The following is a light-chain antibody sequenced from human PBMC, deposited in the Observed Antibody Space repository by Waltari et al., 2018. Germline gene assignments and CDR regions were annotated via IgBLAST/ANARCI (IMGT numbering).Light chain of an antibody. CDR1: SSDIGDSNY. V-gene: IGLV2-14*03. CDR3: CSYRYGDTWV. Sequence: QSALTQPASVSGSPGQSITISCTGTSSDIGDSNYVSWFQQLPGKVPKLIIYDVNNLPSGVSSRFSGSKSDNTASLSISGLQAEDEADYYCCSYRYGDTWVFGGGTKLTVL. J-gene: IGLJ3*02. CDR2: DVN.